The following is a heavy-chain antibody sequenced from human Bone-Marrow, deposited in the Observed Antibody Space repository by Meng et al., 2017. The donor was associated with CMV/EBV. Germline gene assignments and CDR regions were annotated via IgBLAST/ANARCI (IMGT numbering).Heavy chain of an antibody. CDR1: GLTLRGAW. J-gene: IGHJ5*02. CDR3: TTVRFDT. CDR2: IETKARGATT. Sequence: RLSCAASGLTLRGAWMNWVRQVPGKGLEWVGRIETKARGATTDYAAAVKGRFVVSRDDSQNILFLQMNSLITEDTALYYCTTVRFDTWGQGTLVTVSS. V-gene: IGHV3-15*04.